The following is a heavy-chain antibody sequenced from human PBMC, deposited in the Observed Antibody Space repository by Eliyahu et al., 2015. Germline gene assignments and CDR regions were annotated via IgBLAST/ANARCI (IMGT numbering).Heavy chain of an antibody. D-gene: IGHD5-12*01. V-gene: IGHV1-46*03. CDR3: AREPPGRGYDDDAFDI. CDR2: INPSGGST. Sequence: QVQLVQSGAEVKKPGAXVKVSCKASGYTXTSXXMHWVRQAPGQGLEWMGIINPSGGSTSYAQKFQGRVTMTRDTSTSTVYMELSSLRSEDTAVYYCAREPPGRGYDDDAFDIWGQGTMVTVSS. J-gene: IGHJ3*02. CDR1: GYTXTSXX.